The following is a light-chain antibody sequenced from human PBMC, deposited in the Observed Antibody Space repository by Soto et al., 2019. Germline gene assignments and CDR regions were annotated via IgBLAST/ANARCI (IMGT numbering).Light chain of an antibody. CDR1: SSDVGSYNL. CDR3: CSYAGSSPPYV. J-gene: IGLJ1*01. V-gene: IGLV2-23*02. Sequence: QSALPQPASVSGSPGQSITISCTGTSSDVGSYNLVSWYQQHPGKAPKLMIYEVSKRPSGVSNRFSGSKSGNTASLTISGLQAEDEADYYCCSYAGSSPPYVFGTGTKVTVL. CDR2: EVS.